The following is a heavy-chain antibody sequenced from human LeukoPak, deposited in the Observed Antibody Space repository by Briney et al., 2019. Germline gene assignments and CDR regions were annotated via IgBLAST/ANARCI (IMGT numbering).Heavy chain of an antibody. Sequence: GGAPRLSCGTSGFTFRKYWMFWVRHTPGEGLEGVSRINTDGTVTTYADSVKGRFTVSRDNADNTMFLQMNSVRDEDTAVYYCATKQWLAPPPDSWGQGTPVTVSS. CDR1: GFTFRKYW. D-gene: IGHD6-19*01. CDR2: INTDGTVT. J-gene: IGHJ4*02. CDR3: ATKQWLAPPPDS. V-gene: IGHV3-74*01.